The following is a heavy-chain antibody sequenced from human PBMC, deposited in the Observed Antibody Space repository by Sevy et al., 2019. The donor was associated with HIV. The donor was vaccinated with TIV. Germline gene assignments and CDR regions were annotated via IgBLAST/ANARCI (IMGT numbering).Heavy chain of an antibody. D-gene: IGHD6-6*01. J-gene: IGHJ6*02. Sequence: SETLSLTCTVSGGSISSYYWSWIRQPPGKGLEWIGYIYYSGSTNYNPSLKSRVTISVDTSKNQFFLKLSSVTAADTAGYYCAREGWSSSSGNYYYYGMDVWGQGTTVTVSS. CDR3: AREGWSSSSGNYYYYGMDV. CDR1: GGSISSYY. V-gene: IGHV4-59*01. CDR2: IYYSGST.